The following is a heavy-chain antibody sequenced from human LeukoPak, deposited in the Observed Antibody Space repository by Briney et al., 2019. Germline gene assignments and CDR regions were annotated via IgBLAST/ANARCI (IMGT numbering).Heavy chain of an antibody. D-gene: IGHD3-3*01. V-gene: IGHV4-59*01. Sequence: SETLSLTCTVSSGSISSYYWSWLRQSPGKGLEWIGYIYYSGSTNYNPSLKSRVTISVDTSKNQFSPKLSSVTAADTAVYYCARSPARETIFGVVITEIFDYWGQGTLVTVSS. CDR3: ARSPARETIFGVVITEIFDY. CDR2: IYYSGST. J-gene: IGHJ4*02. CDR1: SGSISSYY.